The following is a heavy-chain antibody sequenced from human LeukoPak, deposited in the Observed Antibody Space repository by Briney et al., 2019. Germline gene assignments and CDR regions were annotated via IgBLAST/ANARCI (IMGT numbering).Heavy chain of an antibody. CDR2: ISGSGGST. J-gene: IGHJ4*02. CDR3: AKSDWFDLIIYFDY. CDR1: GFTFSSYD. Sequence: GGSLRLSCAASGFTFSSYDMSWVRQAPGKGLEWVSAISGSGGSTYYADSVKGRFTISRDKSKNTLYLQMNSLRAEDPAVYYCAKSDWFDLIIYFDYWGQGALVTVSS. D-gene: IGHD3-9*01. V-gene: IGHV3-23*01.